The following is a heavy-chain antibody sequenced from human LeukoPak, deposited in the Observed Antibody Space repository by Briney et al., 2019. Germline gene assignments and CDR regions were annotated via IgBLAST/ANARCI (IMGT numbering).Heavy chain of an antibody. J-gene: IGHJ6*03. V-gene: IGHV4-59*01. D-gene: IGHD5-18*01. CDR3: ARTTEGGYTYDYFYYYYMDV. CDR1: GGSFSGYY. Sequence: SETLSLTCAVYGGSFSGYYWSWIRQPPGKGLEWIGYIYYSGSTNYNPSLKSRVTISVDTSKNHFSLKLSSVTAADTAAYYCARTTEGGYTYDYFYYYYMDVWGKGTTVTISS. CDR2: IYYSGST.